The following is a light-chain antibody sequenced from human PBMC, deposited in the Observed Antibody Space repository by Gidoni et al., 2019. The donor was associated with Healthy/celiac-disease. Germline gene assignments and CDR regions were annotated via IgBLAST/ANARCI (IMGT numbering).Light chain of an antibody. CDR2: DAS. CDR3: QQRSNWHPIT. CDR1: QGVSSY. Sequence: ELVLTQSPATLSLSPGERATLSCRARQGVSSYLAWYQQKPGQAPSLLIYDASNRATGIPARFSGRGPGTDFTLTISSLEPEDCAVYYCQQRSNWHPITFGQGTRLEIK. V-gene: IGKV3D-11*01. J-gene: IGKJ5*01.